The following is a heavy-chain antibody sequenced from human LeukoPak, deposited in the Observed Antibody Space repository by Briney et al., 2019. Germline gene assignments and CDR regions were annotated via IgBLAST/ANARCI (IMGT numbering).Heavy chain of an antibody. D-gene: IGHD4-17*01. J-gene: IGHJ5*02. CDR1: GFTFSNAW. CDR2: IKSKTDGGTT. V-gene: IGHV3-15*01. Sequence: GGSLRLSCAASGFTFSNAWMSWVRQAPGKGLEWVGRIKSKTDGGTTDYAAPVKGRFTISRDTSKNTLYLQINSLRVEDTAVYYCIVFGDSNHWGQGTLVTVSS. CDR3: IVFGDSNH.